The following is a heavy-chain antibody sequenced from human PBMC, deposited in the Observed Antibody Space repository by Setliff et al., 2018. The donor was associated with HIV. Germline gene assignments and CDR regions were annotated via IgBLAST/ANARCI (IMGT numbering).Heavy chain of an antibody. Sequence: LRLSCAASGFTFSSYWMHWVRQAPGQGLVWVSRINSDGSSTNYADSVRGRFTISRDNAKNTLYLQMNNLRAEDTALYYCVRDRQLTFDFWGQGTVVTVSS. V-gene: IGHV3-74*01. CDR1: GFTFSSYW. D-gene: IGHD3-3*01. CDR3: VRDRQLTFDF. J-gene: IGHJ4*02. CDR2: INSDGSST.